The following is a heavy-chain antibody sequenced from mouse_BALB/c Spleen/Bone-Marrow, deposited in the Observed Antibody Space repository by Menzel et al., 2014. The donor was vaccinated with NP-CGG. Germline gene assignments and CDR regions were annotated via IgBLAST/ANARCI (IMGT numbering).Heavy chain of an antibody. D-gene: IGHD1-1*01. CDR2: ISSGGSYT. V-gene: IGHV5-6*01. CDR3: ARPTTVVATGGSFDY. J-gene: IGHJ2*01. CDR1: GFTFSSYG. Sequence: QLVESGGDLVKPGGSLKLSCAASGFTFSSYGMSWVRQTPDKRLEWVATISSGGSYTYYPDSVKGRFTISRDNAKNTLYLQMSSLKSEDTAMYYCARPTTVVATGGSFDYWGQGTTLTVSS.